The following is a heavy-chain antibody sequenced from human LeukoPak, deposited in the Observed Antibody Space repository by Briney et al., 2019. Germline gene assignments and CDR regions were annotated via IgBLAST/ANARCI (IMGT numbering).Heavy chain of an antibody. D-gene: IGHD1-7*01. J-gene: IGHJ4*02. V-gene: IGHV3-74*01. CDR3: ARYNWNYDYFDY. CDR2: INSDGSST. CDR1: GFTFSAYW. Sequence: GGSLRLSCAASGFTFSAYWMHWVRQAPGKGLVWVSRINSDGSSTSYADSVKGRFTISRDNAKNTLYLQMNSLRAEDTAVYYCARYNWNYDYFDYWGQGTLVTVSS.